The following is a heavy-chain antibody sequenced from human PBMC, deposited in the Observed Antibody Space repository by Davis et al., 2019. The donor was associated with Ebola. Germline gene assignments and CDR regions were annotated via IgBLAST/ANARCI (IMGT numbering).Heavy chain of an antibody. Sequence: SVKVSCKASGGTFSSYAISWVRQAPGQGLEWMGGIIPILGIANYAQKFQGRVTMTEDTSTDTAYMALSSLRSEDTAVYYCATTSVVGWWAHFDYWGQGTLVTVSS. J-gene: IGHJ4*02. CDR2: IIPILGIA. V-gene: IGHV1-69*10. D-gene: IGHD2-15*01. CDR3: ATTSVVGWWAHFDY. CDR1: GGTFSSYA.